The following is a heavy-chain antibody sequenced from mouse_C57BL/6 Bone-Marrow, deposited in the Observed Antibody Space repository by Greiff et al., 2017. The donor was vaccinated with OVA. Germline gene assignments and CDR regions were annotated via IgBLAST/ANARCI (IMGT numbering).Heavy chain of an antibody. V-gene: IGHV5-12*01. CDR1: GFTFSDYY. Sequence: EVKLMESGGGLVQPGGSLKLSCAASGFTFSDYYMYWVRQTPEKRLEWVAYISNGGGSTYYPDTVKGRFTISRDNAKNTLYLQMSRLKSEDTAMYYCARHPLRGGAMDYWGQGTSVTVSS. D-gene: IGHD1-1*01. CDR3: ARHPLRGGAMDY. J-gene: IGHJ4*01. CDR2: ISNGGGST.